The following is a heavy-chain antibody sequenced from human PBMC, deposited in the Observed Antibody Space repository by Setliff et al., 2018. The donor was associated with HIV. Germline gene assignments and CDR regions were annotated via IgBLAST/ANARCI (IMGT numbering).Heavy chain of an antibody. CDR2: MSPDSGNT. D-gene: IGHD7-27*01. V-gene: IGHV1-8*02. CDR3: ARQLSNSLDY. Sequence: ASVKVSCKASGYTFTSYDINWVRQATGQGLEWMGWMSPDSGNTVYAQKFQGRVTMTRNTSISTAYMELFSLRSDDTAVYYCARQLSNSLDYWGQGTLVTVSS. J-gene: IGHJ4*02. CDR1: GYTFTSYD.